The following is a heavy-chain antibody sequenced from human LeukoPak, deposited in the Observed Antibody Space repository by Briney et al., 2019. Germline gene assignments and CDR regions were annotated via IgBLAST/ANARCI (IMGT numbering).Heavy chain of an antibody. Sequence: SETLSLTCAVYGGSFSGYYWSWIRQPPGKGLEWIGEINHSGSTNYNPSLKSRVTISVGTSKNQFSLKLSSVTAADTAVYYCARGYSSGWSIGPVDYWGQGTLVTVSS. CDR3: ARGYSSGWSIGPVDY. CDR2: INHSGST. D-gene: IGHD6-19*01. J-gene: IGHJ4*02. CDR1: GGSFSGYY. V-gene: IGHV4-34*01.